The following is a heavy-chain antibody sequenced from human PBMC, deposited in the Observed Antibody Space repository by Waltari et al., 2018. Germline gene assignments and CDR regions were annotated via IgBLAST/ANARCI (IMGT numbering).Heavy chain of an antibody. CDR3: ARSGLSDFDY. Sequence: QVQLQESGPGLVKPSETLSLPGTVSGGSITSYYWSWIRQPPGKGLGWIGYIYYSGSTNYNPSLKSRVTISVDTSKNQFSLKLSSVTAADTAVYYCARSGLSDFDYWGQGTLVTVSS. D-gene: IGHD3-10*01. CDR2: IYYSGST. J-gene: IGHJ4*02. CDR1: GGSITSYY. V-gene: IGHV4-59*01.